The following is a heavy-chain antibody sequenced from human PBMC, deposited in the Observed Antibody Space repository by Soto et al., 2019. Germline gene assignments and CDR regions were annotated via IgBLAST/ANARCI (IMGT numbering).Heavy chain of an antibody. CDR3: AREDILGTSSFDY. Sequence: PGGSLRLSCGASVFIFSKYSMNFVRQAPGKGLEWLSYISSNSVTIYYADSVMGRFTIFRDNAKNSLSLQMNSLRDEDTAVYYCAREDILGTSSFDYWGQGALVTVSS. CDR2: ISSNSVTI. J-gene: IGHJ4*02. CDR1: VFIFSKYS. V-gene: IGHV3-48*02. D-gene: IGHD1-26*01.